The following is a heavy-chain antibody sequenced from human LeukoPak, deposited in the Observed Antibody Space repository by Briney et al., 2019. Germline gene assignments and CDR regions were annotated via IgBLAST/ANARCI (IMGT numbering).Heavy chain of an antibody. CDR2: INPNSGGT. Sequence: ASVKVSCKASGYTFTGYYMHWVRQAPGQGLEWMGWINPNSGGTNYAQKFQGRVTVTRDTSISTAYMELSGLTSDDTAVYYCATEEQYRNYFDHWGQGTLVTVSS. V-gene: IGHV1-2*02. CDR1: GYTFTGYY. D-gene: IGHD5-18*01. J-gene: IGHJ4*02. CDR3: ATEEQYRNYFDH.